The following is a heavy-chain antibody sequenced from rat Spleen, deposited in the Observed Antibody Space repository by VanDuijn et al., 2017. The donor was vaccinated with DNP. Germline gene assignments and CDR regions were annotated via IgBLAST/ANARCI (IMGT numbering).Heavy chain of an antibody. CDR2: INSAGTT. CDR3: ARWPGYNPPYAMDA. Sequence: EVQLQESGPGLVKPSQPLSLTCSVTGSSITSSYRWNWIRKFPGNKLEWMGSINSAGTTKYNPSLKSRISITRDTSKNQLFLQVNSVTTEDTATYHCARWPGYNPPYAMDAWGQGTSVTVSS. V-gene: IGHV3-3*01. CDR1: GSSITSSYR. D-gene: IGHD1-4*01. J-gene: IGHJ4*01.